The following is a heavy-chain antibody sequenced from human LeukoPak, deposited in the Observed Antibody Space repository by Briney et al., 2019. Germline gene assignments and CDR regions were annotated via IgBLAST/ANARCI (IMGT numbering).Heavy chain of an antibody. J-gene: IGHJ5*02. CDR3: ARALAVAGTGGFDP. V-gene: IGHV3-30*03. Sequence: GGSLRLSCAPSGFTFSRHGMHWVRQAPGKGLEWVAIISNDGSRKYYAHSVEGRFTISRDNAKNTLYLQMNSLRAEDTAVYYCARALAVAGTGGFDPWGQGTLVTVSS. CDR2: ISNDGSRK. CDR1: GFTFSRHG. D-gene: IGHD6-19*01.